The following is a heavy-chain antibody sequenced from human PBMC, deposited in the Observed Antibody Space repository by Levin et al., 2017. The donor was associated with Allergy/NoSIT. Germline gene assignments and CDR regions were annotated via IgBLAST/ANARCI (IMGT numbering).Heavy chain of an antibody. CDR3: ARDLIPLYYDFWSGYGAFDI. CDR2: ISSSSSTI. CDR1: GFTFSSYS. V-gene: IGHV3-48*02. D-gene: IGHD3-3*01. Sequence: SGGSLRLSCAASGFTFSSYSMNWVRQAPGKGLEWVSYISSSSSTIYYADSVKGRFTISRDNAKNSLYLQMNSLRDEDTAVYYCARDLIPLYYDFWSGYGAFDIWGQGTMVTVSS. J-gene: IGHJ3*02.